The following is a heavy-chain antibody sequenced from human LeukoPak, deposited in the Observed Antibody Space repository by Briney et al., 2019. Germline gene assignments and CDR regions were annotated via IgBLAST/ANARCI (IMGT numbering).Heavy chain of an antibody. Sequence: ATVKVSCKASGYTFTGYYMHWVRQAPGQGLEWMGWINPNSGGTNYAQKFQGWVTMTRDTSISTAYMELSRLRSDDTAVYYCARAPPRGDDSGFDYWGQGTLVTDSS. CDR1: GYTFTGYY. CDR3: ARAPPRGDDSGFDY. D-gene: IGHD3-16*01. J-gene: IGHJ4*02. V-gene: IGHV1-2*04. CDR2: INPNSGGT.